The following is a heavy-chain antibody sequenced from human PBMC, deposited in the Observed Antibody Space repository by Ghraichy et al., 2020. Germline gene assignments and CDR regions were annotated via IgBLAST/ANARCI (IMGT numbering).Heavy chain of an antibody. CDR2: INHSGST. D-gene: IGHD6-19*01. CDR1: GGSFSGYY. Sequence: SETLSLTCAVYGGSFSGYYWSWIRQPPGKGLEWIGEINHSGSTNYNPSLKSRVTISVDTSKNQFSLKLSSVTAADTAVYYCARDAGDYSSGWYRDWYFDLWGRGTLFTVSS. J-gene: IGHJ2*01. V-gene: IGHV4-34*01. CDR3: ARDAGDYSSGWYRDWYFDL.